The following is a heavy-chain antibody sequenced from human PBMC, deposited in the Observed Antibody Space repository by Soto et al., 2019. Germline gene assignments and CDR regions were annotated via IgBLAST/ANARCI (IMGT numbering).Heavy chain of an antibody. CDR2: ISAYNGNR. D-gene: IGHD6-19*01. CDR1: GYTFFNYG. J-gene: IGHJ4*02. V-gene: IGHV1-18*01. CDR3: ARVDITLAGFIEY. Sequence: QVQLVQSGAEVKKPGASVKVSCKASGYTFFNYGISWVRQAPGQGLEWMGWISAYNGNRNYAGKFQGRATMTTETSKSTAYMELRSLRSDDTAVYYCARVDITLAGFIEYWGQGTLVTVSS.